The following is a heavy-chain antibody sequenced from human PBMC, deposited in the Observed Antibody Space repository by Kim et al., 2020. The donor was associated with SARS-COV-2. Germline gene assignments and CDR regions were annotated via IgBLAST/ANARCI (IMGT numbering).Heavy chain of an antibody. CDR3: AKSSQTYYYCVDY. Sequence: PVKAHFTISRDNAKNTLYLQMNSLRADDTAVYYCAKSSQTYYYCVDYWGQGTLVTVSS. D-gene: IGHD3-22*01. J-gene: IGHJ4*02. V-gene: IGHV3-23*01.